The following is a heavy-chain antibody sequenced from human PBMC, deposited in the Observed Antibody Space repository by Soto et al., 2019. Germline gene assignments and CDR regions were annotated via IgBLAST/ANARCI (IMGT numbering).Heavy chain of an antibody. V-gene: IGHV4-4*07. J-gene: IGHJ5*02. D-gene: IGHD3-16*01. CDR2: MQHTGNT. Sequence: QVQLQESGPGLVKPSETLSLTCAVSGASIRSYHWSWIRQPAGKGLEWIGRMQHTGNTNYNPSLKSRVTVSVDTSKNQISLKMTSVTAADAAVYFCAKDVSSRRGFDPWGQGILVIVSS. CDR3: AKDVSSRRGFDP. CDR1: GASIRSYH.